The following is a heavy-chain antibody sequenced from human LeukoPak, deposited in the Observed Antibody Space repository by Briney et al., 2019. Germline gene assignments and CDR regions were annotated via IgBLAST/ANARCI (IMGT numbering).Heavy chain of an antibody. CDR1: GFSLCASGVG. D-gene: IGHD6-13*01. CDR2: IYWDDDK. V-gene: IGHV2-5*02. Sequence: SGPTLVNPTQTLTLTCTFSGFSLCASGVGVGWIRQTPGKALEWLALIYWDDDKRYSLSLKSRLTITKDTSKNQVVLTMTNMDPVDTATYYCAHRDATPGTFDYWGQGTLVTVSS. J-gene: IGHJ4*02. CDR3: AHRDATPGTFDY.